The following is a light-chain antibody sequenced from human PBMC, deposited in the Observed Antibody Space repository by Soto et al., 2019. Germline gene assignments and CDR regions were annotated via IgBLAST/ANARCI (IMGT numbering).Light chain of an antibody. V-gene: IGLV2-23*02. CDR1: SSDVGNYIF. CDR3: CSYAGTSTGV. CDR2: EVT. Sequence: QSALTQPASVSGSTGQSITISCTGTSSDVGNYIFVSWYQQHPGKAPKLVIYEVTKRPSGVSDRFSGSKSGNTASLTISGLQAEDEAEYFCCSYAGTSTGVFGGGTKLTVL. J-gene: IGLJ3*02.